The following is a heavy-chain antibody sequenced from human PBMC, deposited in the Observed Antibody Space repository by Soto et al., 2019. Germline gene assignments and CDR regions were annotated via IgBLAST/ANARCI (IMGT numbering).Heavy chain of an antibody. D-gene: IGHD5-18*01. J-gene: IGHJ4*02. CDR2: ISGSGDST. Sequence: GGSLRLSCAASGLTFSSYAISWVRQAPGKGLEWVSGISGSGDSTYYADSVKGRFTISRDNSKNTLYLQMDSLRAEDTAVYYCAKVDIQTYYFDYWGQGTLVTVSS. V-gene: IGHV3-23*01. CDR3: AKVDIQTYYFDY. CDR1: GLTFSSYA.